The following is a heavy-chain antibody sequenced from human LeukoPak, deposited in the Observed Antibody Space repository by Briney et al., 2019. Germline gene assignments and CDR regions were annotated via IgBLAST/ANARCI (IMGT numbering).Heavy chain of an antibody. J-gene: IGHJ4*02. CDR1: GFTFSSYW. V-gene: IGHV3-7*03. CDR2: IRQDGSDK. CDR3: ARRAGAYSHPYDY. D-gene: IGHD4/OR15-4a*01. Sequence: GGSLRLSCTASGFTFSSYWMTWVRQAPGKGLEWVANIRQDGSDKYYVDSVKGRFTISRDNSKNTLYLQMNSLRAEDTAVYYCARRAGAYSHPYDYWGQGTLVTVSS.